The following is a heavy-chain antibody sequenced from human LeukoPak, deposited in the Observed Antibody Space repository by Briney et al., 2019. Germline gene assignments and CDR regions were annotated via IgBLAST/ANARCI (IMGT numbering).Heavy chain of an antibody. J-gene: IGHJ5*02. V-gene: IGHV5-51*01. Sequence: GESLKISCKGSGCSFTSYWIGWVRQMPGKGLEWMGIIYPGDSDTRYSPSFQGQVTISADKYISTAYLQWSSLKASDTAMYYCARQSGYCSGGSCYNWFDPWGQGTLVTVSS. CDR2: IYPGDSDT. D-gene: IGHD2-15*01. CDR1: GCSFTSYW. CDR3: ARQSGYCSGGSCYNWFDP.